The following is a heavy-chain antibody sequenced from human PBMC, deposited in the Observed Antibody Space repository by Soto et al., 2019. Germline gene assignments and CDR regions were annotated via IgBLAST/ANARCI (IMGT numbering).Heavy chain of an antibody. CDR2: IYYSGST. CDR3: ARGQRTIFGVVHTIWFDP. D-gene: IGHD3-3*01. V-gene: IGHV4-30-4*01. J-gene: IGHJ5*02. CDR1: GGSISSGDYY. Sequence: QVQLQESGPGLVKPSQTLSLTCTVSGGSISSGDYYWSWIRQPPGKGREWIGYIYYSGSTYYNPSLKSRVTISVDTSKNQFSLKLSSVTAADTAVYYCARGQRTIFGVVHTIWFDPWGQGTLVTVSS.